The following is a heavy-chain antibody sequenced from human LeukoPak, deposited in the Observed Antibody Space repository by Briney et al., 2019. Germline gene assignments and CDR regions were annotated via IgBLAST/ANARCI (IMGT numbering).Heavy chain of an antibody. CDR1: RFSFSDYD. CDR2: ISYDGSRK. CDR3: AKYAYNWNAPDGFDM. D-gene: IGHD1-1*01. J-gene: IGHJ3*02. Sequence: HPGGSLRLSCRASRFSFSDYDMHWVRQAPGKGLEWVAVISYDGSRKYYGDSVKGRFTISRDNSESTLFLQMNSLRTDDTSVYFCAKYAYNWNAPDGFDMWGQGTMVIVSS. V-gene: IGHV3-30*18.